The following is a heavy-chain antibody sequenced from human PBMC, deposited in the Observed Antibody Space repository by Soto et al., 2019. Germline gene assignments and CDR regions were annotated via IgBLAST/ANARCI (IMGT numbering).Heavy chain of an antibody. J-gene: IGHJ5*02. CDR1: GFTFSHYW. CDR2: INPAGTIT. Sequence: GGSLRLSCAASGFTFSHYWMHWVRQTPGKGLVWVSRINPAGTITNYADSVEGRFTISRDNADSALFLQMNSLSAEDTAIYYCTSDTFGLRDTWGQGTLVTVSS. V-gene: IGHV3-74*01. D-gene: IGHD3-16*01. CDR3: TSDTFGLRDT.